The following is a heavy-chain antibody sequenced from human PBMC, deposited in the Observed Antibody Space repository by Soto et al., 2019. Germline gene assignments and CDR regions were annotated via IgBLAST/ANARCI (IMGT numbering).Heavy chain of an antibody. D-gene: IGHD3-3*01. V-gene: IGHV3-53*04. CDR3: AREATYYDFWSGYKQTYMDV. CDR2: IYSGGST. CDR1: GFTVSSNY. J-gene: IGHJ6*03. Sequence: GGSLRLSCAACGFTVSSNYMSWVRQAPGKGLEWVSVIYSGGSTYYADSVKGRFTISRHNSKNTLYLQMNSLRAEDTAVYYCAREATYYDFWSGYKQTYMDVWGKGTTVTVSS.